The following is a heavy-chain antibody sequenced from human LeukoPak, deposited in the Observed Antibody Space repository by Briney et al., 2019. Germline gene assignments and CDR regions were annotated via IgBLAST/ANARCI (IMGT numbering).Heavy chain of an antibody. V-gene: IGHV3-23*01. CDR1: ELTFNSNA. CDR3: AKDWEGAAMVTFFDY. Sequence: GGSLRLSCAASELTFNSNAMSWVRQAPGKGLEWVSGISGSGSTTYYADSVKGRFTISRDNSKNTLYLQMNSLRAENTAVYYCAKDWEGAAMVTFFDYWGQGTLVTVSS. J-gene: IGHJ4*02. CDR2: ISGSGSTT. D-gene: IGHD5-18*01.